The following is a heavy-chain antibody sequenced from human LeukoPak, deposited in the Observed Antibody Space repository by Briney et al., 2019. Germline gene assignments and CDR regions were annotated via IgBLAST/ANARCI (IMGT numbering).Heavy chain of an antibody. CDR1: GFSLRPSGVG. Sequence: SGPTLVKPTQILTLTCTFSGFSLRPSGVGVDWIRQPPGKALDWLALIYWDDDKRYSPSLKSRLTITKDTSKNQVVLTMTNMDPVDTATYYCTHRLSGENAFDIWGQGTMVTVSS. D-gene: IGHD1-14*01. CDR3: THRLSGENAFDI. V-gene: IGHV2-5*02. J-gene: IGHJ3*02. CDR2: IYWDDDK.